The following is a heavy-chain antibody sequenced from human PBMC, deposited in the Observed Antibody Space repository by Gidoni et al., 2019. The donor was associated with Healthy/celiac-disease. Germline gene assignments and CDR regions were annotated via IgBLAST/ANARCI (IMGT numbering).Heavy chain of an antibody. CDR1: GVTFDDYA. CDR2: ISWNSGSI. D-gene: IGHD4-17*01. Sequence: EVQLVESGGGLVQPGRSLRLSCAASGVTFDDYAMHWVRQAPGKGLEWVSGISWNSGSIGYADSVKGRFTISRDNAKNSLYLQMNSLRAEDTALYYCAKGRGYGDRYYYYGMDVWGQGTTVTVSS. CDR3: AKGRGYGDRYYYYGMDV. V-gene: IGHV3-9*01. J-gene: IGHJ6*02.